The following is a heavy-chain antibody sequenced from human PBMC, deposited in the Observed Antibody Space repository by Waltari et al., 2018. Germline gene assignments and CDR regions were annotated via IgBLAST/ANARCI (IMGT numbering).Heavy chain of an antibody. CDR1: GYPIISGYY. V-gene: IGHV4-38-2*02. Sequence: QVQVQESGPGLVKPSETLSLTCTVSGYPIISGYYWGWIRQPPGKGLEWIGTIYHSGTTYYNPSLKSRVTTSVDTSKSQFSLKLNSVTAADTAVYYCARVAQPADSYYYYMDVWGKGTSVTISS. CDR3: ARVAQPADSYYYYMDV. D-gene: IGHD2-2*01. J-gene: IGHJ6*03. CDR2: IYHSGTT.